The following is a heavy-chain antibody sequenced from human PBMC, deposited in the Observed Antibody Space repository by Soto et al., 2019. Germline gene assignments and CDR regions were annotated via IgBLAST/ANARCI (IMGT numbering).Heavy chain of an antibody. D-gene: IGHD2-15*01. CDR3: ARDDVLCDGGRCYGVPLGD. Sequence: GGFLRLSCAASGFTGSGKYMSRVLQAQGKGLEWVSLIQSGGPTYYADSVKGRFTISRDTSENTVHLQMDSLRAEDTAVYYCARDDVLCDGGRCYGVPLGDWGKGTTVTVSS. CDR1: GFTGSGKY. J-gene: IGHJ6*04. V-gene: IGHV3-66*01. CDR2: IQSGGPT.